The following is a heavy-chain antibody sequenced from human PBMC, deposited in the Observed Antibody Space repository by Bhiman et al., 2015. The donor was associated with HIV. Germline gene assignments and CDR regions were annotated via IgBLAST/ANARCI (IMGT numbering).Heavy chain of an antibody. Sequence: DVQLVESGGTVVRPGGSLRLSCAASGFSFDDYGMSWVRHAPGKGLEWVSSINWNGDYTGYAESVKGRFTVSRDNTKNSLYLEMNSLRAEDTAVFYCARDRPYNWNWGGYFYGLDVWGQGTTVTVSS. V-gene: IGHV3-20*04. CDR1: GFSFDDYG. CDR2: INWNGDYT. CDR3: ARDRPYNWNWGGYFYGLDV. J-gene: IGHJ6*02. D-gene: IGHD1-7*01.